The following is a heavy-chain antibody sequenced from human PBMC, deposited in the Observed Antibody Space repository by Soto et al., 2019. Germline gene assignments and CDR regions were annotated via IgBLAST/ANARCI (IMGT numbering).Heavy chain of an antibody. Sequence: TGGSLRLSCAASGFTFYNSAMAWVRQAPGKGLEWVSSFSSFGSTTYYADSVKGRFTISRDNSRNTLSLQMNGLRAGDTAIYYCVRARGGDDSPFDFWGLGTLVTVSS. CDR2: FSSFGSTT. CDR3: VRARGGDDSPFDF. V-gene: IGHV3-23*01. CDR1: GFTFYNSA. D-gene: IGHD5-12*01. J-gene: IGHJ4*02.